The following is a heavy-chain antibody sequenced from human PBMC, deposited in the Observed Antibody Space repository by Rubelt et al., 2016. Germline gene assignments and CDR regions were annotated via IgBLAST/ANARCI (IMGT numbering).Heavy chain of an antibody. CDR3: ASGGIAARLFDD. CDR1: GYTFTSYG. V-gene: IGHV1-18*01. J-gene: IGHJ4*02. Sequence: QVQLVQSGAEVKKPGASVKVSCKASGYTFTSYGISWVRQAPGQGLEWMGWISAYNGNTNYAQTIQGRVPVTTDTATGTACMEVRWLRSDDRAVYYCASGGIAARLFDDWGQGTLVTVSS. CDR2: ISAYNGNT. D-gene: IGHD6-6*01.